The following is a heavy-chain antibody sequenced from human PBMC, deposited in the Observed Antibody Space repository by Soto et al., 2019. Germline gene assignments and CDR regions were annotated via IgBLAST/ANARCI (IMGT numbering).Heavy chain of an antibody. V-gene: IGHV4-38-2*01. D-gene: IGHD6-13*01. CDR3: ATRETGSSWYGGYYYYGMDV. Sequence: SETLSLTCAVSGYSIRNGSFWGWIRQPPGKGLEWIGSIYHSGSTFYNPSLKSRVTISVDTSKNQFSLKLSSVTAVDTAVYYCATRETGSSWYGGYYYYGMDVWGQGTTVTVSS. J-gene: IGHJ6*02. CDR2: IYHSGST. CDR1: GYSIRNGSF.